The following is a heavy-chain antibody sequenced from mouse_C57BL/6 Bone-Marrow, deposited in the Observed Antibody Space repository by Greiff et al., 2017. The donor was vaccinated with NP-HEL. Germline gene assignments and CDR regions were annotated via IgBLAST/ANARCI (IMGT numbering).Heavy chain of an antibody. D-gene: IGHD2-1*01. J-gene: IGHJ3*01. CDR3: ARNGYGNYVGFAY. CDR1: GFSLTSYA. V-gene: IGHV2-9-1*01. CDR2: IWPGGGT. Sequence: QVQLKESGPGLVAPSQSLSITCTVSGFSLTSYAISWVRQPPGKGLEWLGVIWPGGGTNYNSALKARLSISKDKSKSQVFLKMNSLQTDDTARYYCARNGYGNYVGFAYWGQGTLVTVSA.